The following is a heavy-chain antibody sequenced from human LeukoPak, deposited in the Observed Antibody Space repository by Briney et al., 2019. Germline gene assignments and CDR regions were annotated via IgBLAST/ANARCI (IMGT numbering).Heavy chain of an antibody. J-gene: IGHJ6*03. V-gene: IGHV4-59*12. D-gene: IGHD5-24*01. Sequence: SETLSLTCTVSGDSITSYFWSWIRQPPGKGLGWVGYIFYSGITNYNPSLKSRVTISVDTSKNQFSLKLSSVTAADTAVYYCATSSGWPQLGLLYYYYYMDVWGKGTTVTISS. CDR1: GDSITSYF. CDR3: ATSSGWPQLGLLYYYYYMDV. CDR2: IFYSGIT.